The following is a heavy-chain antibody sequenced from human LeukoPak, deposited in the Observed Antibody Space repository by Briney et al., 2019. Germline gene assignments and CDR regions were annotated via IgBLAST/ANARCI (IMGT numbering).Heavy chain of an antibody. Sequence: PGGSLRLSCAASGFTFSSYWMTWVRQAPGKGLEWVANVKQDGSEKYYMDSVKGRFTISRDNAKNSLYLQMNSLRAEDTAVYYCARDPPRVAYWGQGTLVTVSS. J-gene: IGHJ4*02. V-gene: IGHV3-7*01. CDR1: GFTFSSYW. CDR3: ARDPPRVAY. CDR2: VKQDGSEK.